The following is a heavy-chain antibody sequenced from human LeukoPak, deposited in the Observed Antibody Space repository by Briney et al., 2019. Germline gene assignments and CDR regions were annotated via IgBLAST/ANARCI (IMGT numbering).Heavy chain of an antibody. CDR1: EFTFGNFW. CDR2: IKEDGSDK. J-gene: IGHJ4*02. Sequence: GESLRLSCAASEFTFGNFWMTWVRQAPGKGLEWVANIKEDGSDKYYVDSVKGRFTISRDNAENSLYLQMDSLRAEDTAVFFCARVGIAAANDYWGQGALVTVSS. D-gene: IGHD6-13*01. CDR3: ARVGIAAANDY. V-gene: IGHV3-7*01.